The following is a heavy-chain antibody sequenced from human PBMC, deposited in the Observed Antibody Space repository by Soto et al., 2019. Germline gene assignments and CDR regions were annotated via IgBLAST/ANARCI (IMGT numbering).Heavy chain of an antibody. J-gene: IGHJ4*02. D-gene: IGHD6-19*01. Sequence: SETLSLTCDVYGGSFSGYYWSWIRQPPGKGLEWIGSIYYSGSTYYNPSLKSRVTISVDTSKNQFSLKLSSVTAADTAVYYCATVQAVAGGYYFDYWGQGTLVTVSS. V-gene: IGHV4-34*01. CDR1: GGSFSGYY. CDR2: IYYSGST. CDR3: ATVQAVAGGYYFDY.